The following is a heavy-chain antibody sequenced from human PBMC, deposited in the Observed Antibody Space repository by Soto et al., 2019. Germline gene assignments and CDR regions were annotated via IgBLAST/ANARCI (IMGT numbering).Heavy chain of an antibody. Sequence: GSLRLSCAASGFTFSSYSMNWVRQAPGKGLEWVSYISSSSSTIYYADSVKGRFTISRDNAKNSLYLQMNSLRDEDTAVYYCANEGAYGDYANYYGMDVWGQGTTVTVSS. J-gene: IGHJ6*02. D-gene: IGHD4-17*01. CDR3: ANEGAYGDYANYYGMDV. CDR1: GFTFSSYS. V-gene: IGHV3-48*02. CDR2: ISSSSSTI.